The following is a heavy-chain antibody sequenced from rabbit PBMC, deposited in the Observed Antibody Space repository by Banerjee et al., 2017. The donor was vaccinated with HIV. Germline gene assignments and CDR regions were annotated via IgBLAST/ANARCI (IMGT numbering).Heavy chain of an antibody. D-gene: IGHD1-1*01. Sequence: QEQLEESGGDLVKPGASLTLTCTASGFSFSNKYVMCWVRQAPGKGLEWIACIYAGSNGSTYYASGAKGRFTISKTSSTTVTLQMTSLTAANTATYFCVRGGDPYIWDYFNLWGPGTLVTVS. CDR1: GFSFSNKYV. J-gene: IGHJ4*01. CDR3: VRGGDPYIWDYFNL. V-gene: IGHV1S45*01. CDR2: IYAGSNGST.